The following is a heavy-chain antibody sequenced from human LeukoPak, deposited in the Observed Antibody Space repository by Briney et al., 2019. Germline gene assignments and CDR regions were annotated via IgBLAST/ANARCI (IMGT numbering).Heavy chain of an antibody. J-gene: IGHJ4*02. CDR2: MRRTGDHT. D-gene: IGHD1-1*01. CDR3: AKARALGNWIGDY. Sequence: GGSLRLFCAASGFPFGSYAVRGVRQAPGKGRVGVTTMRRTGDHTFSADSVAGRFPISSDNYKDTVYLQMNNLGAEDTAVYYCAKARALGNWIGDYWGQGTPVTVSS. CDR1: GFPFGSYA. V-gene: IGHV3-23*01.